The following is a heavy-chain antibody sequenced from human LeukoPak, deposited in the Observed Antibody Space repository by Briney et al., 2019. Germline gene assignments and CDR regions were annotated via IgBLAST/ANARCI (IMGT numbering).Heavy chain of an antibody. V-gene: IGHV1-69*05. D-gene: IGHD3-22*01. CDR2: IIPIFGTA. J-gene: IGHJ4*02. CDR1: GGTFSSYA. Sequence: ASVKVSCKASGGTFSSYAISWVRQAPGQGLEWMGGIIPIFGTANYAQKFQGRVTITTDESTSTAYMELSSLRSEDTAVYYCARVPTTYYYDSSGYYNHYWDQGTLVTVSS. CDR3: ARVPTTYYYDSSGYYNHY.